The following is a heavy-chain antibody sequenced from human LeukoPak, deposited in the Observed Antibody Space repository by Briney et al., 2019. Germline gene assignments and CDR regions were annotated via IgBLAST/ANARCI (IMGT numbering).Heavy chain of an antibody. J-gene: IGHJ3*02. CDR2: ISYSGST. Sequence: SETLSLTCTVSGGSISSLYWSWIRQPPGKGLEWIGYISYSGSTNYNPSLKSRVTISVDTSKNQFSLKLSSVTAADTAVYYCARGDYDFWSGPKDDAFDIWGQGTMVTVSS. D-gene: IGHD3-3*01. CDR1: GGSISSLY. V-gene: IGHV4-59*11. CDR3: ARGDYDFWSGPKDDAFDI.